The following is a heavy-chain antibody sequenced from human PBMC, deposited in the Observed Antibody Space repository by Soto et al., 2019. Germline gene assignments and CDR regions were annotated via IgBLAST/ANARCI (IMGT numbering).Heavy chain of an antibody. D-gene: IGHD6-13*01. CDR1: GFTFTSSA. CDR2: IVVGSGNT. CDR3: AARDSSSRDY. Sequence: QMQLVQSGPEVKKPGTSVKVSCKASGFTFTSSAMPWVRQARGQRLEWLGWIVVGSGNTNYAQKFQERVTITRDMSTSTAYMELSSLRSEDTAVYYCAARDSSSRDYWGQGTLVTVSS. J-gene: IGHJ4*02. V-gene: IGHV1-58*02.